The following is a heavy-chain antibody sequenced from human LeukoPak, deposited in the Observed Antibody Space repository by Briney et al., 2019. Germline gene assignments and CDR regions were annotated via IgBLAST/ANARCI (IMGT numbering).Heavy chain of an antibody. CDR2: ISSSGSTI. J-gene: IGHJ4*02. CDR3: AKGTGRYWTFFDS. V-gene: IGHV3-11*01. CDR1: GFTFSDYY. D-gene: IGHD1-26*01. Sequence: KPGGSLRLSCAASGFTFSDYYVSWIRQAPGKGLEWVSYISSSGSTIYYADSVKGRFTISRDNAKNSLYLQMNSLRPEDTALYFCAKGTGRYWTFFDSWGQGTHVIVSS.